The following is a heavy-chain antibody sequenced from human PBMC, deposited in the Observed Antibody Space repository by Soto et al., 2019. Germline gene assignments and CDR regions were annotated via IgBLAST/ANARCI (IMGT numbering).Heavy chain of an antibody. Sequence: GGSLRLSCAASGFTFSGSAMHWVRQASGKGLEWVGRIRSKANSYATAYAASVKGRFTISRDDSKNTAYLQMNSLKTEDTAVYYCTRDRVGATYYYYYYMDVWGKGTTVTVSS. D-gene: IGHD1-26*01. CDR3: TRDRVGATYYYYYYMDV. CDR1: GFTFSGSA. V-gene: IGHV3-73*01. J-gene: IGHJ6*03. CDR2: IRSKANSYAT.